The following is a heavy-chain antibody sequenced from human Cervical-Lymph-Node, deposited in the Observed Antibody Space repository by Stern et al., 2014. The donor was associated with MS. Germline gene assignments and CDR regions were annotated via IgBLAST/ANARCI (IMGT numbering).Heavy chain of an antibody. J-gene: IGHJ3*02. CDR2: IIPIYAPA. CDR3: AKAVPNHDAFDI. D-gene: IGHD1-14*01. CDR1: GDTFSNFA. V-gene: IGHV1-69*01. Sequence: VQLVESGAEVKRPGSSVKVSCKTSGDTFSNFAINWGRQAPGQGLEWMGGIIPIYAPASYAQKLRGRVTITADESTDTVFMELNSLRSEDTAVYYCAKAVPNHDAFDIWGQGTMVTVSS.